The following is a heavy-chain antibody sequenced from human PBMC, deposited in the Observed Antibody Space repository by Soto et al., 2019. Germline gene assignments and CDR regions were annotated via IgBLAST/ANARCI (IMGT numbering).Heavy chain of an antibody. Sequence: QVQLVESGGGVVQPGMSLRLSCATSGFSFSSHAMHWVRQAPGKGLEWVAQIWYDGSNRYYADSMRGRFTISRDFFKNTAFLQLDSLRAEETAVYYCARDGQNLAPYAFDMWGQGTLVTVSS. J-gene: IGHJ3*02. V-gene: IGHV3-33*01. CDR3: ARDGQNLAPYAFDM. CDR2: IWYDGSNR. CDR1: GFSFSSHA.